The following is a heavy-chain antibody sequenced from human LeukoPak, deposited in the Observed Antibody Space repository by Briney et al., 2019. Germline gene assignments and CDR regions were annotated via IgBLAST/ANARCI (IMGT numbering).Heavy chain of an antibody. CDR2: ISAYNGDT. Sequence: ASVKVSCKASGYTFTIYGITWVRQAPGQGPEWVGWISAYNGDTNHAQKFQGRVTMTTDTSTRTAYMELRRLRSDDTAVYYCARGGYYYDSSGYKIDYWGQGTLVTVSS. J-gene: IGHJ4*02. V-gene: IGHV1-18*01. D-gene: IGHD3-22*01. CDR1: GYTFTIYG. CDR3: ARGGYYYDSSGYKIDY.